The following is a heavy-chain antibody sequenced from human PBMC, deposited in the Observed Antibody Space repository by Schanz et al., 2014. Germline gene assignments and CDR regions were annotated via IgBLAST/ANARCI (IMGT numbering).Heavy chain of an antibody. Sequence: EVQLLESGGGLVQPGGSLRLSCAASGFTFSNYAMSWVRQVPGKGLEWLSYIATSSSTRHYADSVKGRVTISRDNAKNSVSLQMRRLRVEDTAVYYCASGVHVSSLQKGLQFWGRGTLVIVSS. J-gene: IGHJ1*01. D-gene: IGHD3-10*01. V-gene: IGHV3-48*01. CDR2: IATSSSTR. CDR1: GFTFSNYA. CDR3: ASGVHVSSLQKGLQF.